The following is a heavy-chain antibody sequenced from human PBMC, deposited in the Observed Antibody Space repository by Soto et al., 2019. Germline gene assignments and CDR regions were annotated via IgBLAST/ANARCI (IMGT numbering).Heavy chain of an antibody. CDR3: AREIVVARGASYFDY. CDR1: GFTFSSNW. V-gene: IGHV3-7*04. Sequence: XGSLRLSCVGSGFTFSSNWMTWVRQAPGKGLEWVGNIRQDGSEKNYVDSVKGRFTISRDNAKNSLYLQMNSLRAEDTAVYYCAREIVVARGASYFDYWGPGTLVTVSS. D-gene: IGHD2-2*01. CDR2: IRQDGSEK. J-gene: IGHJ4*02.